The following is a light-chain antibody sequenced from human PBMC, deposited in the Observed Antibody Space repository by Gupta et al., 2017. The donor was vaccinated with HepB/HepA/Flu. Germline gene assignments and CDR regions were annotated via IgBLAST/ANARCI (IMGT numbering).Light chain of an antibody. V-gene: IGKV2-28*01. CDR3: RQGLQAPRT. CDR1: QSLLHNNGYNY. Sequence: DTVMTQSPLSLPVTPGEPASISCRSSQSLLHNNGYNYLDWYLQKPGQSPQLLIYLGSNRASGVPDRFSGSGSGTDFTLKISRVEAEDVGVYYCRQGLQAPRTFGQGTKLEIK. J-gene: IGKJ2*01. CDR2: LGS.